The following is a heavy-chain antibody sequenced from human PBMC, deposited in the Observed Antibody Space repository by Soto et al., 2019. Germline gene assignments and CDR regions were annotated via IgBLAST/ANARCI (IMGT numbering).Heavy chain of an antibody. CDR2: ISYDGSNK. CDR1: GFTFSSYG. D-gene: IGHD6-19*01. J-gene: IGHJ4*02. CDR3: AKDGGYSSGQDY. Sequence: QVQLVESGGGVVQPGRSLRLSCAASGFTFSSYGMHWVRQAPGKGLEWVAVISYDGSNKYYADSVKGRFTISRDNSKNTLYLQMHSLRAEDTAVYYCAKDGGYSSGQDYWGQGTLVTVSS. V-gene: IGHV3-30*18.